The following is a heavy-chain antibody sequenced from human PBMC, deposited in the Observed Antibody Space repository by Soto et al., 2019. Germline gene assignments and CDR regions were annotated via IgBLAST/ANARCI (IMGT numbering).Heavy chain of an antibody. Sequence: QVQLAQSGAEMTKPGSSVKVSCRASGGSFSDFAFSWVRQAPGQGLEWMGGSIPMFAATKYAQRLQDRVTITADDPTNTVYLALHSLTSEDTAIYYCARGAIAAVPAALSSYHDYTNYRFDSWGQGTLVTVSS. J-gene: IGHJ4*02. CDR1: GGSFSDFA. V-gene: IGHV1-69*01. CDR3: ARGAIAAVPAALSSYHDYTNYRFDS. CDR2: SIPMFAAT. D-gene: IGHD2-15*01.